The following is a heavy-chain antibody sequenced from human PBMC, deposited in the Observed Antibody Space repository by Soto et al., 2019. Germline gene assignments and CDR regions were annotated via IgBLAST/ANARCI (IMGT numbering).Heavy chain of an antibody. CDR2: INHSGRV. D-gene: IGHD3-22*01. J-gene: IGHJ4*02. CDR1: GGSFSGHS. Sequence: SETLSLTFPVSGGSFSGHSCTFIRQSPGKGLEWIGDINHSGRVNYSPSLKSRVTISLDKSKNQFSLTLSAVTAADTAMYYCSTRAYDTNGYYDSSGYHYFDYWGQGTLVTVSS. CDR3: STRAYDTNGYYDSSGYHYFDY. V-gene: IGHV4-34*01.